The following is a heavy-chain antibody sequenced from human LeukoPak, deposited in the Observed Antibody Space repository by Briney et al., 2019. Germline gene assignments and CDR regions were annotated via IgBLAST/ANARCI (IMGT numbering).Heavy chain of an antibody. V-gene: IGHV3-7*01. CDR2: ISQDGSEK. D-gene: IGHD3-10*01. J-gene: IGHJ4*02. CDR1: GFTFSTYW. CDR3: ARVGFGELSL. Sequence: GGSLRLSCAASGFTFSTYWMSWVRQAPGKGLEWVANISQDGSEKYYVDSVKGRFTISRDNAKNSLYLQMNSLRAGETAVYYCARVGFGELSLWGQGTLVTVSS.